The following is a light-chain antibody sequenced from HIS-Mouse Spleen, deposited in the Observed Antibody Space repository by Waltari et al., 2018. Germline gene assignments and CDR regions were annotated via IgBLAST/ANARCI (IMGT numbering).Light chain of an antibody. CDR2: RNH. Sequence: QAVLPQPPSASGTPGQRVPISCSGFSSNHGLNLVYWYQQLPGTAPKRLIYRNHQRPSGVPDRFSGSKSGTSASLAISGLLSEDEADYYCAAWDDSLSGPVFGGGTKLTVL. V-gene: IGLV1-47*01. J-gene: IGLJ3*02. CDR3: AAWDDSLSGPV. CDR1: SSNHGLNL.